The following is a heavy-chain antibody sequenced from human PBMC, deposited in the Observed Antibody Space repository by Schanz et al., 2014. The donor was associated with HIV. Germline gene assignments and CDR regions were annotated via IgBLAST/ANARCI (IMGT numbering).Heavy chain of an antibody. Sequence: QVQLVQSGAEVKKPGASVKVSCKASGYTFTGDYIHWVRQAPGQGLVWMGWINPNSGGTNFAQKFQGRVTLTRDTSITTAYMELTTLRSDDTALYYCAIPSSGWSTFDYWGQGTLVIVST. D-gene: IGHD6-19*01. CDR3: AIPSSGWSTFDY. J-gene: IGHJ4*02. CDR2: INPNSGGT. CDR1: GYTFTGDY. V-gene: IGHV1-2*02.